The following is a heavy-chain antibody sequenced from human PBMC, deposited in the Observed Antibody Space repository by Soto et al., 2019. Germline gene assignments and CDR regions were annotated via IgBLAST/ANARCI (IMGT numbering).Heavy chain of an antibody. CDR1: GGSLSSGGYY. D-gene: IGHD3-10*01. V-gene: IGHV4-31*03. J-gene: IGHJ6*03. CDR3: ARTMVRGVIITDYYYYYYMDV. CDR2: IYYSGST. Sequence: PSETLSLTCPVSGGSLSSGGYYWSWLRQHPGKGLEWIGYIYYSGSTYYNPSLKSRVTISVDTSKNQFSLKLSSVTAADTAVYYCARTMVRGVIITDYYYYYYMDVWGKGTTVTVSS.